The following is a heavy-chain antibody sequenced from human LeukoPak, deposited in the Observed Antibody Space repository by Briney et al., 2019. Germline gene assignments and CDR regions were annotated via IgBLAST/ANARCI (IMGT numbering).Heavy chain of an antibody. V-gene: IGHV3-21*01. CDR3: AVGIAAADPLFSNYYYGMDV. J-gene: IGHJ6*02. CDR2: ISSTSSYI. Sequence: PGGSLRLSCAASGFTFSTYSMNWVRQAPGKGLEWVSSISSTSSYIYYADSVKGRFTISRDNAKNSLYLQMNSLRAEDTAVYYCAVGIAAADPLFSNYYYGMDVWGQGTTVTVSS. D-gene: IGHD6-13*01. CDR1: GFTFSTYS.